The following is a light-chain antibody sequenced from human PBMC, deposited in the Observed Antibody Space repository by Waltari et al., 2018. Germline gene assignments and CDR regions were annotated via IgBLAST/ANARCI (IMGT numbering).Light chain of an antibody. V-gene: IGKV1-5*01. J-gene: IGKJ1*01. CDR2: DAS. CDR3: QQYSSSSPWA. Sequence: DIQMTQSPSMLSASVGDRVTITCRASQNINMYLAWYQQKPGKAPKFVIYDASKSEVPSKFSGSGSGTEFTLTISSLQSDDSATYYCQQYSSSSPWAFGQGTKVEIK. CDR1: QNINMY.